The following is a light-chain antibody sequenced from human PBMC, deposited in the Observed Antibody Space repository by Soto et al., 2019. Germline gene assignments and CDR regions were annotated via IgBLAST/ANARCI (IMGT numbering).Light chain of an antibody. J-gene: IGKJ3*01. CDR3: QQSYSTPST. V-gene: IGKV1-39*01. CDR1: QSISSY. Sequence: DIQMTQSPSSLSASVGDRVTITCRASQSISSYLNWYQQKPGKAPKLLIYAASSLQSGVPSRFSGSGSGTDFTLTISSLQPEDFATDYGQQSYSTPSTFGPGTKVDIK. CDR2: AAS.